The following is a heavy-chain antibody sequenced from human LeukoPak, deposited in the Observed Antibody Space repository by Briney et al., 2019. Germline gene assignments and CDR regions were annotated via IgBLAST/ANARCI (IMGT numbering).Heavy chain of an antibody. J-gene: IGHJ4*02. CDR1: GFTFSNAW. CDR2: IKSKTDGGTT. D-gene: IGHD3-22*01. V-gene: IGHV3-15*01. CDR3: TTDSYYDSSGYYYASGSY. Sequence: GGSLRLSCAASGFTFSNAWMSWVRQAPGKGLEWVGRIKSKTDGGTTDYAAPVKGRFTISRDDSKNTLYLQMNSPKTEDTAVYYCTTDSYYDSSGYYYASGSYWGQGTLVTVSS.